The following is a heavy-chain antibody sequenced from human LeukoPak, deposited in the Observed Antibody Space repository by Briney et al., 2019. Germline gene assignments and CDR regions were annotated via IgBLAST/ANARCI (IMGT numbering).Heavy chain of an antibody. V-gene: IGHV4-34*01. D-gene: IGHD6-19*01. CDR1: GGSFSGYY. Sequence: SETLSLTCAVYGGSFSGYYWSWIRQPPGKGLEWIGEINHSGSTNYNPSLKSRVTISVDTSKNQFSLKLSSVTAADTAVYYCARGVEEQWLAAGFDYWGQGTLVTVSS. CDR2: INHSGST. J-gene: IGHJ4*02. CDR3: ARGVEEQWLAAGFDY.